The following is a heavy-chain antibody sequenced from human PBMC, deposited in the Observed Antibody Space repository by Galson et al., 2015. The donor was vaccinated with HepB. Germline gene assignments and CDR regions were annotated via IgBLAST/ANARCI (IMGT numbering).Heavy chain of an antibody. D-gene: IGHD3-22*01. V-gene: IGHV1-69*13. J-gene: IGHJ4*02. CDR2: IIPIFGTA. CDR1: GGTFSSYA. Sequence: SVTVSCKASGGTFSSYAISWVRQAPGQGLEWMGGIIPIFGTANYAQKFQGRVTITADESTSTAYMELSSLRSEDTAVYYCARKLAPYDSSGYYFDYWGQGTLVTVSS. CDR3: ARKLAPYDSSGYYFDY.